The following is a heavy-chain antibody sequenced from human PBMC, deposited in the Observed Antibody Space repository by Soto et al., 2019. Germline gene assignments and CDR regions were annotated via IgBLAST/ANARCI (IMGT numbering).Heavy chain of an antibody. CDR2: ISAYNGST. CDR1: GYTFTSYG. CDR3: ARDSRRAIAVAGTSDY. Sequence: ASVKVSCKASGYTFTSYGISWVRQAPGQGLEWMGWISAYNGSTNYAQKLQGRVTMTTDTSTSTAYMELRSLRSDDTAVYYCARDSRRAIAVAGTSDYWGQGTLVTVSS. J-gene: IGHJ4*02. D-gene: IGHD6-19*01. V-gene: IGHV1-18*01.